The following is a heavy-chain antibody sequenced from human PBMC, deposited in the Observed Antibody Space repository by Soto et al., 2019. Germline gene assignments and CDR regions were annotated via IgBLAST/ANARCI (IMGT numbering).Heavy chain of an antibody. J-gene: IGHJ4*02. CDR2: ISYDGSNK. Sequence: PGGSLRLSCAASGFTFSSYAMHWVRQAPGKGLEWVAVISYDGSNKYYADSVKGRFTISRDNSKNTLYLQMNSLRAEDTAVYYCARAEYSYGYQAVTIDYWGQGTLVTVSS. D-gene: IGHD5-18*01. CDR3: ARAEYSYGYQAVTIDY. V-gene: IGHV3-30-3*01. CDR1: GFTFSSYA.